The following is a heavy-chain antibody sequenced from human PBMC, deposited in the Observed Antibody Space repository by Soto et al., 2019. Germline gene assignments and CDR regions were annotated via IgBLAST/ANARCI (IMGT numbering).Heavy chain of an antibody. V-gene: IGHV4-4*02. CDR2: IYQNGTT. CDR3: ARSEGWSALHS. CDR1: GDSINSKYW. J-gene: IGHJ4*02. D-gene: IGHD6-19*01. Sequence: QVQLQESGPGLVKPSGTLSLTCDVSGDSINSKYWWSWVRQPPGKGLEWIGEIYQNGTTNYNPSRSGRVTISMDKPKTQFSLGVTSVTAADTAVYYCARSEGWSALHSWGQGTLVTVSS.